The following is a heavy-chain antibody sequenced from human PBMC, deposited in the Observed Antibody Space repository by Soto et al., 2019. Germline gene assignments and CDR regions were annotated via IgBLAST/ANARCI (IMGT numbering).Heavy chain of an antibody. D-gene: IGHD3-9*01. Sequence: LRLSCAASGFTFSSYGMHWVRQAPGKGLEWVAVISYDGSNKYYADSVKGRFTISRDNSKNTLYLQMNSLRAEDTAVYYCAKGKGLYYDILPGYYNPRHFDYWGQGTLVTVSS. J-gene: IGHJ4*02. V-gene: IGHV3-30*18. CDR3: AKGKGLYYDILPGYYNPRHFDY. CDR2: ISYDGSNK. CDR1: GFTFSSYG.